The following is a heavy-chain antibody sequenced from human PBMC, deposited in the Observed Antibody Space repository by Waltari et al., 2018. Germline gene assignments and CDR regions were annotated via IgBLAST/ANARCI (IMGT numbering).Heavy chain of an antibody. CDR1: GYTFTTYG. CDR2: VSGRNDDV. CDR3: ARDRGAGSYCVY. Sequence: QVLLVQSGVEVKKPGASVKVSCKASGYTFTTYGFSWVRQAPGQGLEWMGFVSGRNDDVKYEKKFQGRITLTTDSSTATAYMELRSLESDDTAVYYCARDRGAGSYCVYWGQGTPVIVSS. V-gene: IGHV1-18*01. J-gene: IGHJ4*02. D-gene: IGHD3-10*01.